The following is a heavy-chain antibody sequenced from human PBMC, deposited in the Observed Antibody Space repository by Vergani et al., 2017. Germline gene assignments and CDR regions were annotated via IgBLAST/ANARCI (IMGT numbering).Heavy chain of an antibody. Sequence: QVQLVQSGAEVKKPGASVKVSCKVSGYTLTELSMHWVRQAPGKGLEWMGGFDPEDGETIYAQKFQGRVTMTEDTSTDTAYMELSSVTAADTAVYYCASLPVVPAARPYYYYGMDVWGQGTTVTVSS. J-gene: IGHJ6*02. CDR2: FDPEDGET. CDR1: GYTLTELS. D-gene: IGHD2-2*01. CDR3: ASLPVVPAARPYYYYGMDV. V-gene: IGHV1-24*01.